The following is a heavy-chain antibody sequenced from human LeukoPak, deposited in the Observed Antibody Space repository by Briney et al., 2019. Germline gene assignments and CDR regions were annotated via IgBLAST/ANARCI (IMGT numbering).Heavy chain of an antibody. D-gene: IGHD3-10*01. CDR2: IIGSGGST. V-gene: IGHV3-23*01. CDR1: GFTFSSYA. Sequence: GGSLRLSCAASGFTFSSYAMSWVRQAPGKVLEWVSAIIGSGGSTTYADSVKGRFTISRDNSKNTLYLQMNSLRAEDTAVYYCAKDQGSYLDYWGQGTLVTVSS. CDR3: AKDQGSYLDY. J-gene: IGHJ4*02.